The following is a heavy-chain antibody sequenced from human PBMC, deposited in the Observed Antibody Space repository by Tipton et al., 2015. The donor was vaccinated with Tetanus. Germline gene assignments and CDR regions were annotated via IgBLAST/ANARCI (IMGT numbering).Heavy chain of an antibody. D-gene: IGHD1-1*01. J-gene: IGHJ6*02. Sequence: SLRLSCVGSGFTFRNYWMHWVRQAPGKGLVWVSRINPDGRRTNYADSVKGRFTISRDHAKNTVYLQMNSLRAEDTAVYFCARRSLTNYGLDVWGQGTPVTVSS. CDR1: GFTFRNYW. CDR3: ARRSLTNYGLDV. V-gene: IGHV3-74*01. CDR2: INPDGRRT.